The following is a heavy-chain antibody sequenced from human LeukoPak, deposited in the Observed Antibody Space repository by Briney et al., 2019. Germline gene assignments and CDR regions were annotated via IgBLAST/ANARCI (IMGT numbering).Heavy chain of an antibody. J-gene: IGHJ4*02. CDR2: ISAYNGNT. Sequence: ASVKVSCKASGYTFTSYGISWVRQAPGQGLEWMGWISAYNGNTNYAQKLQGRVTMTTDTSTSTAYMELGSLRSDDTAVYYCARDEGDIVVVPAALWDYWGQGTLVTVSS. V-gene: IGHV1-18*01. CDR3: ARDEGDIVVVPAALWDY. CDR1: GYTFTSYG. D-gene: IGHD2-2*01.